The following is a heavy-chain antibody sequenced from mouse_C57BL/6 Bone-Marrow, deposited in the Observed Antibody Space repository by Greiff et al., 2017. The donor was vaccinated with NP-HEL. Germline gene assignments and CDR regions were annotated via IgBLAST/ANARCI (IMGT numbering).Heavy chain of an antibody. CDR3: ARDGNYPFYYAMDY. Sequence: QVQLQQPGAELVMPGASVKLSCKASGYTFTSYWMHWVKQRPGQGLAWIGEIDPSDSYTNYNQKFKGKSTLTVDKSSSTAYMQLSSLTSEDSAVYYCARDGNYPFYYAMDYWGQGTSVTVSS. CDR1: GYTFTSYW. J-gene: IGHJ4*01. V-gene: IGHV1-69*01. CDR2: IDPSDSYT. D-gene: IGHD2-1*01.